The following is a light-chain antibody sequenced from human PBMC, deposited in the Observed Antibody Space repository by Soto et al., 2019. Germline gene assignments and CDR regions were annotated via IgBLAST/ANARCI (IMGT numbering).Light chain of an antibody. CDR2: EVS. V-gene: IGLV2-14*01. CDR1: SSDVGGYNY. CDR3: SSYTSSSIVV. Sequence: QSALTQPASVSGSPGQSITISCTGTSSDVGGYNYVSWYQQHPGKAPKLMIYEVSNRPSGVSNRFSGSKSGNTASLTISGLQAEDEADYYWSSYTSSSIVVFGGGTKVTVL. J-gene: IGLJ2*01.